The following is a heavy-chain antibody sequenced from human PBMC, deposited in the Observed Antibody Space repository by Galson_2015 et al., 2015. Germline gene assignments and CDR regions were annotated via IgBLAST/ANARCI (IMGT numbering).Heavy chain of an antibody. V-gene: IGHV1-3*01. CDR1: GYTFTSYA. D-gene: IGHD6-19*01. J-gene: IGHJ3*02. Sequence: SVKVSCKASGYTFTSYAMHWVRQAPGQRLEWMGWINAGNGNTKYSQKFQGRVTITRDTSASTAYMELSSLRSEDTAVYYCAREGAVAPPRDAFDIWGQGTMVTVPS. CDR3: AREGAVAPPRDAFDI. CDR2: INAGNGNT.